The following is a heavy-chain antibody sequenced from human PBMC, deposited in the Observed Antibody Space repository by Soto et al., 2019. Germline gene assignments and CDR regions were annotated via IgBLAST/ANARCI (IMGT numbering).Heavy chain of an antibody. CDR1: CFTFSSST. Sequence: GRSLRLSCVAPCFTFSSSTIISVREATGWGLEWVSVINSTSSHIYYADSLQRRFSSPRDNPQNSLYLHLHSLCAEDMGRYYCARYLGEVSAIWGQGDLVTVSS. D-gene: IGHD3-10*01. CDR2: INSTSSHI. CDR3: ARYLGEVSAI. V-gene: IGHV3-21*01. J-gene: IGHJ4*02.